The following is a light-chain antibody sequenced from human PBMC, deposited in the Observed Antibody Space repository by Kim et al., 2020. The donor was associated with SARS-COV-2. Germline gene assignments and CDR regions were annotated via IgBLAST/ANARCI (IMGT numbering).Light chain of an antibody. V-gene: IGKV3-11*01. Sequence: SPGERAPLSCRASQSVSSYLAWYPQKPGQAPRLLIYDASNRATGIPARFSGSGSGTDFTLTISSLEPEDFAVYYCQQRSNWPLITFGQGTRLEIK. CDR2: DAS. J-gene: IGKJ5*01. CDR3: QQRSNWPLIT. CDR1: QSVSSY.